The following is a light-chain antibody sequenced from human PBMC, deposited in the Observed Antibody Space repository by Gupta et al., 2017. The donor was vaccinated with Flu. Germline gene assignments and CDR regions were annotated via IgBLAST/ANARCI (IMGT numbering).Light chain of an antibody. CDR1: SNDIGRYHS. Sequence: QPALTQPASVSGSPGQSITISCTATSNDIGRYHSVARYQHHPGKAPKLMIYEVTNRPSGVSDRFSGSKSGNTASLTISGLQAEDEADYYCNSFTSTSTPLVFGGGTKLTVL. CDR3: NSFTSTSTPLV. J-gene: IGLJ2*01. V-gene: IGLV2-14*01. CDR2: EVT.